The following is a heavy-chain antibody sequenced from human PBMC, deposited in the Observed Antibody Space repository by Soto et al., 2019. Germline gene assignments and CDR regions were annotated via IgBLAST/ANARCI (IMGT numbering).Heavy chain of an antibody. V-gene: IGHV4-30-4*01. CDR1: GGSISSGDYY. CDR2: IYYSGST. J-gene: IGHJ6*02. CDR3: ARAKYYYYGMDV. Sequence: SETLSLTCTVSGGSISSGDYYWSWIRQPPGKGLEWIGYIYYSGSTYYNPSLKSRVTISVDTSKNQFSLKLSSVTAADTAVYYCARAKYYYYGMDVWGQGTTVTVSS.